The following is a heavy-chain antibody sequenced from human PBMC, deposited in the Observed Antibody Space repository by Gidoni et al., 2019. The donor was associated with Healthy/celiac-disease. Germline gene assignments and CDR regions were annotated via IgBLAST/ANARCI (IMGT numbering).Heavy chain of an antibody. D-gene: IGHD2-21*02. CDR2: IIPILGIA. Sequence: QVQLVQSGAEVKKPGSSVKVSCKASGGTFSSYTISWVPQAPGQGLEWMGRIIPILGIANYAQKFQGRVTITADKSTSTAYMELSSLRSEDTAVYYCARAGVVVTAYNWFDPWGQGTLVTVSS. CDR1: GGTFSSYT. J-gene: IGHJ5*02. CDR3: ARAGVVVTAYNWFDP. V-gene: IGHV1-69*02.